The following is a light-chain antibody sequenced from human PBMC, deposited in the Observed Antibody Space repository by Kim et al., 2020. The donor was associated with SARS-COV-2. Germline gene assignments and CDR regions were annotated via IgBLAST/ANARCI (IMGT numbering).Light chain of an antibody. J-gene: IGLJ3*02. CDR2: DVS. Sequence: GQSITSCCTGANSDIGGYKSISWYQQHPGKTPKLMIYDVSKRPSGVSDRFSGSKSGYTASLTISGLQAEDEADYYCSSYTRSSTLVFGGGTQLTVL. CDR1: NSDIGGYKS. V-gene: IGLV2-14*03. CDR3: SSYTRSSTLV.